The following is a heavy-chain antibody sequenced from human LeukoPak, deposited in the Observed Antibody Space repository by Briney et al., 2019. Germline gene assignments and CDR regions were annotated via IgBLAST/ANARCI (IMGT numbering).Heavy chain of an antibody. J-gene: IGHJ6*03. CDR1: GGSFSGYY. D-gene: IGHD4-11*01. CDR3: ARGHSNPYYYYYYMDV. CDR2: INHSGST. V-gene: IGHV4-34*01. Sequence: SETLSLTCAVYGGSFSGYYWSWIRQPPGKGLEWIGEINHSGSTNYNPSLKSRVTISVDTSKNQFSLKLSSVTAADTAVYYCARGHSNPYYYYYYMDVWGKGTTVTVSS.